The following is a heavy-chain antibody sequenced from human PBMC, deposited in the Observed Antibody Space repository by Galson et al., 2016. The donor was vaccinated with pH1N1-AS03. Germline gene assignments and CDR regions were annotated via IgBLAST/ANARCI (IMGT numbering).Heavy chain of an antibody. CDR3: ARRISVTGREFDS. J-gene: IGHJ5*01. D-gene: IGHD6-19*01. CDR1: AYTFANYW. Sequence: QSGAEVKKPGESLKISCKASAYTFANYWIVWVRQMPGKGLEWMGIMYPANFDTRYSPSFQGHVTISADTSINTVYLQWSSLRASDTAMYYCARRISVTGREFDSWGQGTLVTVSS. CDR2: MYPANFDT. V-gene: IGHV5-51*01.